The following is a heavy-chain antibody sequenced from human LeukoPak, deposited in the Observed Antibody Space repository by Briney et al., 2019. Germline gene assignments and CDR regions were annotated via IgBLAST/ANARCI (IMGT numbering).Heavy chain of an antibody. CDR3: ARESPSAMVRGVMDY. D-gene: IGHD3-10*01. CDR1: GFTFSSYW. Sequence: GGSLRLSCAASGFTFSSYWMSWVRQAPGKGLEWVANIKQDGSEKYYVDSVKGRFTISRDNAKNSLYLQMNSLRAEDTAVYYCARESPSAMVRGVMDYWGQGTLVTVSS. J-gene: IGHJ4*02. V-gene: IGHV3-7*01. CDR2: IKQDGSEK.